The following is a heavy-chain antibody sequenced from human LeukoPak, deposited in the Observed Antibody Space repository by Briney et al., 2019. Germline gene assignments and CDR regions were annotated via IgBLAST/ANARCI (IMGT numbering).Heavy chain of an antibody. V-gene: IGHV4-34*01. CDR1: GGSLSGYY. D-gene: IGHD7-27*01. Sequence: SETLSLTCAVYGGSLSGYYWSWIRQPPEKGLEWIGEINHGGSTNYNPSLKSRVTISVDTSRKQFSLKLTPVTAADTAVYYCARKAQTGGCWYFDLWGRGTPVTVSS. CDR3: ARKAQTGGCWYFDL. CDR2: INHGGST. J-gene: IGHJ2*01.